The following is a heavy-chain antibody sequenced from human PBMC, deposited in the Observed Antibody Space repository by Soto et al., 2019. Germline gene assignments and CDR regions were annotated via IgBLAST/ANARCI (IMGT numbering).Heavy chain of an antibody. J-gene: IGHJ6*02. CDR3: ARGRFYCSSTSCYGRYYYYGMDV. D-gene: IGHD2-2*01. V-gene: IGHV4-34*01. CDR1: GGSFSGYY. Sequence: QMQLQQWGAGLLKPSETLSLTCAVYGGSFSGYYWSWIRQPPGKGLVWIGEINHSGSTNYNPSLKSRVTISVDTSKNQFSLKLSSVTAADTAVYYCARGRFYCSSTSCYGRYYYYGMDVWGQGTTVTVSS. CDR2: INHSGST.